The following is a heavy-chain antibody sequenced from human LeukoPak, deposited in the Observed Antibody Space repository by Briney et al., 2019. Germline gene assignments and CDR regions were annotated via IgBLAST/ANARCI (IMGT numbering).Heavy chain of an antibody. J-gene: IGHJ4*02. CDR1: GGSFSGYY. V-gene: IGHV4-34*01. CDR2: INHSGST. CDR3: ARDIGYGSGIYYFDY. Sequence: SETLSLTCAVYGGSFSGYYWSWIRQPPEKGLEWIGEINHSGSTNYNPSLKSRVTISVDTSKNQFSLKLSSVTAADTAVYYCARDIGYGSGIYYFDYWGQGTLVTVSS. D-gene: IGHD3-10*01.